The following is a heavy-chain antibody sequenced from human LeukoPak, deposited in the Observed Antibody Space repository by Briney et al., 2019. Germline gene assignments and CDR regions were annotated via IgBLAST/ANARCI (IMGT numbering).Heavy chain of an antibody. J-gene: IGHJ6*03. CDR2: IYYSGST. CDR3: ASQGDRRIPPNLLYYYYYIDV. Sequence: SETLSLTCTVSGGSISSSSYYWGWVRQPPGKGLEWIGSIYYSGSTYYNPSLKSRVTISVDTSKNQFSLKLSSVTAADTAVYYCASQGDRRIPPNLLYYYYYIDVWGKGTTVTVSS. CDR1: GGSISSSSYY. D-gene: IGHD3-10*01. V-gene: IGHV4-39*01.